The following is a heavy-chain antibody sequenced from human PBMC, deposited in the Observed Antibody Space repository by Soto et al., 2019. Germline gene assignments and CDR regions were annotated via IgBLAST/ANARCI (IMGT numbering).Heavy chain of an antibody. CDR1: GFVLRTYD. CDR2: IIAWGQTI. V-gene: IGHV3-23*01. J-gene: IGHJ4*02. D-gene: IGHD3-22*01. Sequence: PGGSLRLSCEVSGFVLRTYDASWVGQAPGKGLEWLAVIIAWGQTIYSAESARGRFTISRDDAKNTLHLQIDSLTVEDTAVYYCVPRLNPRVPDHWGQGTLVTVSS. CDR3: VPRLNPRVPDH.